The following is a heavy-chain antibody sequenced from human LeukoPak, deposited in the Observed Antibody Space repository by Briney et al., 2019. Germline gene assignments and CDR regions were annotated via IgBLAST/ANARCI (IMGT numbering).Heavy chain of an antibody. V-gene: IGHV4-34*01. CDR3: ARHTLLGSGSYFDN. CDR1: GGSFSGYY. Sequence: SETLSLTCAVYGGSFSGYYWSWIRQPPGKGLEWIGEINHSGSTNYNPSLKSRVTISVDTSKNQFSLKLSSVTAADTAVYYCARHTLLGSGSYFDNWGQGALVTVSS. J-gene: IGHJ4*02. CDR2: INHSGST. D-gene: IGHD3-10*01.